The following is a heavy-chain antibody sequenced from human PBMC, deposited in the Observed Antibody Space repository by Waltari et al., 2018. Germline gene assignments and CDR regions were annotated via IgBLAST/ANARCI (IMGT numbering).Heavy chain of an antibody. CDR3: ARHEYSSSPFDI. CDR2: TYYSGST. J-gene: IGHJ3*02. CDR1: GGAIGTYF. Sequence: QVQLQESGPGLVKPSETLHLTCTASGGAIGTYFWPWIRQPPGKGLEWIGYTYYSGSTNYNPSLKSRVTISVDTSKNQFSLKLSSVTAADTAVYYCARHEYSSSPFDIWGQGTMVTVSS. D-gene: IGHD6-6*01. V-gene: IGHV4-59*01.